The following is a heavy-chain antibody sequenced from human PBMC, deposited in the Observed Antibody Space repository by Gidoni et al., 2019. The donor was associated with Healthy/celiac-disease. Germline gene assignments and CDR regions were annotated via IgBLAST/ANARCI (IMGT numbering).Heavy chain of an antibody. J-gene: IGHJ3*02. CDR3: ARHWWYSGSYPDAFDI. CDR1: GGSISSSTYY. Sequence: QMQLQESGPGLVKPSETLSLTCIVSGGSISSSTYYWGWIRQPPGKGLEWIGSVYYRGTTYFNPSLKSRLTISVDTSKSHFSLKLTSVTAADTAVYYCARHWWYSGSYPDAFDIWGQGTMVTVSS. V-gene: IGHV4-39*01. D-gene: IGHD1-26*01. CDR2: VYYRGTT.